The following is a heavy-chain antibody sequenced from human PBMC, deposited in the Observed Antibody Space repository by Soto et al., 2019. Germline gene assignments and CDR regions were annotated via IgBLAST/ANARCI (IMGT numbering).Heavy chain of an antibody. CDR2: IYYSCST. CDR3: SRLNPVIFGVVIMDYNYYYMVV. Sequence: SETLSLTCTVSGDSIRSSSYYWGWIRQPPGKGLERIGSIYYSCSTYYSPSLKSRVTISVDTSKNQFSLKLSSVTAADMALYYCSRLNPVIFGVVIMDYNYYYMVVWGKGTTVSVSS. V-gene: IGHV4-39*01. CDR1: GDSIRSSSYY. J-gene: IGHJ6*03. D-gene: IGHD3-3*01.